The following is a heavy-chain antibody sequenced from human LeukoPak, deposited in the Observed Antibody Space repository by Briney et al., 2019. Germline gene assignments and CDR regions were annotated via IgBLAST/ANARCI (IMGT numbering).Heavy chain of an antibody. Sequence: GGSLRLSCAASGFTFSSYSMNWVRQAPGKGLEWVSSISSSSSYIYYADSVKGRFTISRDNAKNSLYLQMNSLRAEDTAVYYCARDFRSGPLWFGELSPPDYWGQGTLVTVSS. D-gene: IGHD3-10*01. CDR2: ISSSSSYI. CDR3: ARDFRSGPLWFGELSPPDY. J-gene: IGHJ4*02. V-gene: IGHV3-21*01. CDR1: GFTFSSYS.